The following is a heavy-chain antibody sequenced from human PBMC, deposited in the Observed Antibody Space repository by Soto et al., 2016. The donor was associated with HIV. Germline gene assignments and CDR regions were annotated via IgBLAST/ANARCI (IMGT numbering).Heavy chain of an antibody. J-gene: IGHJ4*02. CDR2: ISSSSSYT. D-gene: IGHD3-22*01. Sequence: QVQLVESGGGLVKPGGSLRLSCAASGFTFSDYYMSWIRQAPGKGLEWVSYISSSSSYTNYADSVKGRFTISRDNAKNSLYLQMNSLRAEDTAVYYCARGDYYDSSGYYPVGDYWGQGTLVTVSS. CDR3: ARGDYYDSSGYYPVGDY. CDR1: GFTFSDYY. V-gene: IGHV3-11*05.